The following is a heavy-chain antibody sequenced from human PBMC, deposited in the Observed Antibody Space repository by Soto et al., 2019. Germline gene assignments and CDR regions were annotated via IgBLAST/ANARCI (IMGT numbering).Heavy chain of an antibody. D-gene: IGHD7-27*01. CDR1: GFILSDCA. CDR3: ARDLSGGSTWYSYMEV. Sequence: GGSLRLSCATSGFILSDCAMNWVRQAPGKGLEWVSYISSSSSVIDYADSVKGRFTVSRDNARNSLYLQMNSLRAEDTAVYYCARDLSGGSTWYSYMEVWGKGTRVTVSS. CDR2: ISSSSSVI. V-gene: IGHV3-48*01. J-gene: IGHJ6*03.